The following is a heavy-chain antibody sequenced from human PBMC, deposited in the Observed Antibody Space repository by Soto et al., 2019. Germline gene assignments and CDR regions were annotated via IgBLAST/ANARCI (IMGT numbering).Heavy chain of an antibody. CDR1: GLTFSGSA. CDR3: TRPSEHYVWGSYRRYYYYGMDV. V-gene: IGHV3-73*01. Sequence: PGGSLRLSCVASGLTFSGSAMHWVRQASGKGLEWVGRIRSKANSYATAYAASVKGRFTISRDDSKNTAYLQMNSLKTEDTAVYYCTRPSEHYVWGSYRRYYYYGMDVWGQGTTVTVSS. CDR2: IRSKANSYAT. J-gene: IGHJ6*02. D-gene: IGHD3-16*02.